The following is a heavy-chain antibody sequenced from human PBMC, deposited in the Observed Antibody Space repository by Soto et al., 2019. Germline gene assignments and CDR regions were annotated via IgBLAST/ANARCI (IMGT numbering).Heavy chain of an antibody. V-gene: IGHV6-1*01. CDR1: GDSVSSNSAA. Sequence: PSQTLSLTCAISGDSVSSNSAAWNWIRQSPSRGLEWLGRTYYRSKWYNDYAVSVKSRITINPDTSKNQFSLQLNSVTPEDTAVYYCARADFPRYSSSWYSYYYSGMDVWGQGTTVTVSS. CDR2: TYYRSKWYN. J-gene: IGHJ6*02. D-gene: IGHD6-13*01. CDR3: ARADFPRYSSSWYSYYYSGMDV.